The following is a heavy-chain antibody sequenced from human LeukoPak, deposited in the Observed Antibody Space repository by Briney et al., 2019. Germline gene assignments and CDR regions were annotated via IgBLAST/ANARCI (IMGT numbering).Heavy chain of an antibody. V-gene: IGHV3-23*01. CDR2: ISGSGGST. CDR3: AKPTYYYGSGSQSFDY. Sequence: PGGSLRLSCAASGFTFSSFGMSWVRQAPGKGLEWVSDISGSGGSTYYADSVKGRFTISRDNSKNTLYLQMNSLRAEDTAVYYCAKPTYYYGSGSQSFDYWGQGTLVTVSS. D-gene: IGHD3-10*01. CDR1: GFTFSSFG. J-gene: IGHJ4*02.